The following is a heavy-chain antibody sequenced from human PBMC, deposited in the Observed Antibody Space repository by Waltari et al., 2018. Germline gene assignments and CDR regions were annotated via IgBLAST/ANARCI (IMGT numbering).Heavy chain of an antibody. J-gene: IGHJ6*03. CDR1: GGSISSYY. D-gene: IGHD2-2*01. Sequence: QVQLQESGPGLVKPSETLSLTCTVSGGSISSYYWSWIRQPTGKGLEWIGYIYYSGSTNYNPSLKSRVTISVDTSKNQFSLKLSSVTAADTAVYYCASALVPAAPRDYYYYYMDVWGKGTTVTISS. CDR3: ASALVPAAPRDYYYYYMDV. V-gene: IGHV4-59*01. CDR2: IYYSGST.